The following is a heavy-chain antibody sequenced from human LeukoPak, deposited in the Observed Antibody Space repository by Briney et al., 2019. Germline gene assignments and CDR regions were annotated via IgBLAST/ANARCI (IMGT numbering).Heavy chain of an antibody. D-gene: IGHD6-25*01. CDR2: VNHGGTT. CDR3: ARALRSPYSSAINWFDP. J-gene: IGHJ5*02. Sequence: SETLSLTCAVYGGSFSGYYWTWIRQPPGRGLEWIGEVNHGGTTNYNPSLKSRVIISTDTSKNQFSLNLNSVTAADTAVYYCARALRSPYSSAINWFDPWGQGTLVTVSS. CDR1: GGSFSGYY. V-gene: IGHV4-34*01.